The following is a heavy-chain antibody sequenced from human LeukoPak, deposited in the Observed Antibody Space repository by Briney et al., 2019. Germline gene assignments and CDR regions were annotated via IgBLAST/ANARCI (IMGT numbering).Heavy chain of an antibody. CDR3: ARDRSYYYGSGSYYPDYYFDY. V-gene: IGHV3-7*01. J-gene: IGHJ4*02. CDR1: GFSFTTHW. CDR2: INEDGSER. D-gene: IGHD3-10*01. Sequence: GGSLRLSCAASGFSFTTHWMNWFRQAPGKGLEWVANINEDGSERNYVDSVRGRFTISRDNTANSLYLQMNGLGAEDTAVYYCARDRSYYYGSGSYYPDYYFDYWGQGTLVTVSS.